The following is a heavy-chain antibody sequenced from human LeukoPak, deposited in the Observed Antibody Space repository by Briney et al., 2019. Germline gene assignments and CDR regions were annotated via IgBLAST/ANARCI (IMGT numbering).Heavy chain of an antibody. D-gene: IGHD4-11*01. CDR1: GFTVSSNY. CDR3: AGRTIEVTIDY. V-gene: IGHV3-66*01. J-gene: IGHJ4*02. CDR2: IYIGGST. Sequence: PGGSLRLSCAAFGFTVSSNYMSWVRQAPGKGLEWVSIIYIGGSTYYADSVKGRFTISRDNSKNTLYLQMNSLRAEDTAVYYRAGRTIEVTIDYWGQGTLVTVSS.